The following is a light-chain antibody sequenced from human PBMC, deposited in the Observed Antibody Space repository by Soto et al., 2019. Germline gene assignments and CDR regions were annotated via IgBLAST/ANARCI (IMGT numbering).Light chain of an antibody. CDR1: QSVSTN. CDR3: LQDNDWPLST. V-gene: IGKV3-15*01. Sequence: DMGMTQSPATLSVSTGERATLSCRTSQSVSTNLAWYQQKLGQAPRVLIYGSSSRATGVPARFSGSGSGTEFTLTINSLQSEDSGIYYCLQDNDWPLSTFGQGTRLEIK. CDR2: GSS. J-gene: IGKJ5*01.